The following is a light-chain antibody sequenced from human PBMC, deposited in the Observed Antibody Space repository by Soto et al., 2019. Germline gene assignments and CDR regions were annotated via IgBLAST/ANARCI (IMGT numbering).Light chain of an antibody. CDR3: KQRNQGQWT. CDR2: DAS. CDR1: QSVYNY. V-gene: IGKV3-11*01. Sequence: EIVLTQSPATLSFSPGERATLSCRASQSVYNYLAWYQLKPGQAPRLLIYDASNRAAGIPARFGASGSATDFTLTISSLEPEDFAFYYCKQRNQGQWTFGQETKVEI. J-gene: IGKJ1*01.